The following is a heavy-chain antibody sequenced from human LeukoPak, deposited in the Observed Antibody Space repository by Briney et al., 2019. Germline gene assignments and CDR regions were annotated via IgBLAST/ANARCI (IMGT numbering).Heavy chain of an antibody. CDR2: IYYSGST. CDR3: ARENYFDY. V-gene: IGHV4-59*01. CDR1: GGSISSYY. J-gene: IGHJ4*02. Sequence: PSETLSLTCTVSGGSISSYYWGWIRQPPGKRLEWIGYIYYSGSTNFNPSLKSRVTISVDTSKNPFSLKLGAVTAADTAVYYCARENYFDYWGQGTLVTVSS.